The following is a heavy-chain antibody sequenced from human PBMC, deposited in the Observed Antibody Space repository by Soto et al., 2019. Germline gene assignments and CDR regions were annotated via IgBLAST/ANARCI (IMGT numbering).Heavy chain of an antibody. V-gene: IGHV3-13*01. CDR3: AREVGADAFDI. CDR1: GFTFSSYD. Sequence: PGGSLRLSCAASGFTFSSYDMHWVRQATGKGLEWVSAIGTAGDTYYPGSVKGRFTISRENAKNSLYLQMNSLRAEDTAVYYCAREVGADAFDIWGQGTMVTVSS. CDR2: IGTAGDT. J-gene: IGHJ3*02.